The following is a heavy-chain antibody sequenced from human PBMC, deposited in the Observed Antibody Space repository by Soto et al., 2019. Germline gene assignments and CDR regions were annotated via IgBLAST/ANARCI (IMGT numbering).Heavy chain of an antibody. J-gene: IGHJ6*03. CDR2: IGVLGDT. V-gene: IGHV3-13*01. Sequence: GGSLRLSCAASGFTFSKYDMHWVRQVAGKGLEWVSAIGVLGDTYYPDSVKGRLTISRENAKNSLYLQMNSLRAGDTGVYYCVREYCTGGNCPGWYYADVWGRGTTVTVSS. D-gene: IGHD2-15*01. CDR3: VREYCTGGNCPGWYYADV. CDR1: GFTFSKYD.